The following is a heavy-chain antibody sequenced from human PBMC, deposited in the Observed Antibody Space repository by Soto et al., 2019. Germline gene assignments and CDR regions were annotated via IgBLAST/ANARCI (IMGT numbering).Heavy chain of an antibody. CDR1: AYTFTDYY. Sequence: QVQLVQSGAEVKKPGASVKVSCKASAYTFTDYYLNWVRQAPGQGLEWMGWIIPNTGDTNYAQKFQGRVTLTRDTSISTAYMELNGLKSDDTAVYYCARDSPFDYWGQGTLVTVSS. CDR3: ARDSPFDY. J-gene: IGHJ4*02. V-gene: IGHV1-2*02. CDR2: IIPNTGDT.